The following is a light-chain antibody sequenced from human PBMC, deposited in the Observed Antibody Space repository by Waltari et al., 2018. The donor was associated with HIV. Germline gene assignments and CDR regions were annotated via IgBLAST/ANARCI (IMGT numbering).Light chain of an antibody. CDR2: GVS. Sequence: EVVMTQSPATLSASPGARATLSCRASQGVNSNLAWYQQRPGQAPRLLIYGVSTRATGVPARFSGSGSGTDFTLTISSLQSEDFAVYYCQQCNNWPLTFGGGTKVEIK. CDR1: QGVNSN. CDR3: QQCNNWPLT. J-gene: IGKJ4*01. V-gene: IGKV3-15*01.